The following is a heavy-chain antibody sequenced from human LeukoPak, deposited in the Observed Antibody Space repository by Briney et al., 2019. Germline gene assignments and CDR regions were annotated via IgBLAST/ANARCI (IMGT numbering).Heavy chain of an antibody. CDR3: ARDAVDTANAV. CDR2: INSDGSIT. J-gene: IGHJ6*02. V-gene: IGHV3-74*01. CDR1: GFTFTTYW. Sequence: GGSLRLSCAASGFTFTTYWMNWVRQAPGKGLVWVSHINSDGSITSYADSVKGRFTISRDNAKNTLYLQMNSLRAEDTAVYYCARDAVDTANAVWGQGTTVTVSS. D-gene: IGHD5-18*01.